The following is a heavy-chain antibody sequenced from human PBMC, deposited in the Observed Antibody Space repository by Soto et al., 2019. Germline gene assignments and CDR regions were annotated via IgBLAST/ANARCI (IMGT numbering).Heavy chain of an antibody. CDR1: GSISTTTP. CDR3: ATSFRHFDN. V-gene: IGHV3-23*01. CDR2: ISGRGTNT. Sequence: PVGSLRLSCAASGSISTTTPLSWVRQAPGKGLEWVSTISGRGTNTYYADSVKGRFIISRDNLKNTVNLQMNGLGVEDTAIYYCATSFRHFDNWGQGTRLNVYS. J-gene: IGHJ4*02.